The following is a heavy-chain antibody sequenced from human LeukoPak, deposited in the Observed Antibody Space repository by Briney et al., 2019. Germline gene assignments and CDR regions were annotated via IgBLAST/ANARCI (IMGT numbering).Heavy chain of an antibody. J-gene: IGHJ4*01. CDR3: AKRIRGYCSGDICYYDY. V-gene: IGHV3-23*01. D-gene: IGHD2-15*01. CDR2: ISGSGSNT. Sequence: GGSLRLSCEASGVTFSSYYMSWVRQAPGKGLEWLSDISGSGSNTYYADSVKGRFTISRDNTKNTLYLQINSLRAEDTDVYYCAKRIRGYCSGDICYYDYWGHGTLLTVSS. CDR1: GVTFSSYY.